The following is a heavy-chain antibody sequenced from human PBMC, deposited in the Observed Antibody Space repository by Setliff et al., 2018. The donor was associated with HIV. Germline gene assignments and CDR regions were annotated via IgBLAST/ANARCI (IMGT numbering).Heavy chain of an antibody. CDR1: GGSISRYY. V-gene: IGHV4-4*09. Sequence: SETLSLTCTVSGGSISRYYWDWIRQPPGKGLEWIGYIYTTGSTNYNPSLKSRVTISVDTSKNQFSLKLSSVTAADTAVYYCARSPSYRSSWEYYFDYWGQGILVTVSS. CDR2: IYTTGST. J-gene: IGHJ4*02. D-gene: IGHD6-13*01. CDR3: ARSPSYRSSWEYYFDY.